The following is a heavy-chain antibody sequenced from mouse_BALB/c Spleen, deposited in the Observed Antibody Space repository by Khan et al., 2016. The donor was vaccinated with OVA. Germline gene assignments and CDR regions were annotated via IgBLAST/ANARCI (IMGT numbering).Heavy chain of an antibody. CDR2: ITYSGSI. D-gene: IGHD4-1*01. V-gene: IGHV3-2*02. CDR1: GYSITSDYA. J-gene: IGHJ3*01. Sequence: EVQLQESGPGLVKPSQSLSLTCTVTGYSITSDYAWNWIRQFPGNKLDWMGYITYSGSISYNPSLKSRFSISRDTSKNQFFLQLNSVTTEDTATYYCAMGRTYWGQGTLVTVSA. CDR3: AMGRTY.